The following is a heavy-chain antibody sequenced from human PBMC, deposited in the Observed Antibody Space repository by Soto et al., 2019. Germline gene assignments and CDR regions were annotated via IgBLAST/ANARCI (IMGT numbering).Heavy chain of an antibody. J-gene: IGHJ4*02. CDR2: IGSNADT. D-gene: IGHD6-13*01. CDR1: GFTFSSYA. V-gene: IGHV3-23*01. CDR3: AKRSLSASSTHRTYYFDF. Sequence: EVQLLESGGDLVQPRGSLRLSCAATGFTFSSYAMSWVRQAPGKGLEWVSAIGSNADTHYADSVKGRFTIARDTSMNTLFLQMNSLRAEDTAVYYCAKRSLSASSTHRTYYFDFWGLGTLVTVSS.